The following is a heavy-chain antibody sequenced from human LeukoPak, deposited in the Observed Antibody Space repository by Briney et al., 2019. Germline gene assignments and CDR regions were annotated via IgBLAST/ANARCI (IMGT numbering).Heavy chain of an antibody. CDR1: GFTVSSNY. CDR2: IYSGGST. D-gene: IGHD4-17*01. V-gene: IGHV3-53*01. CDR3: AREDYGDYAGGICWFDP. J-gene: IGHJ5*02. Sequence: PGGSLRLSCAASGFTVSSNYMSWVRQAPGKGLEWVSVIYSGGSTYYADSVKGRFTISRDNAKNSLYLQMNSLRAEDTAVYYCAREDYGDYAGGICWFDPWGQGALVTVSS.